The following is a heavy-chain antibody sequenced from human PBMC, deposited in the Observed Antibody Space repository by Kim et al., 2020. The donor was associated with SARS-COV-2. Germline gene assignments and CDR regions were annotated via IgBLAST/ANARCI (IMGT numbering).Heavy chain of an antibody. Sequence: GGSLRLSCAVSGFTFSSYAMSWVRQAPGKGLEWVSAISGSGGSTYYADSVKGRFTISRDNSKNTLYLQMNSLRAEDTAVYYCAKVLLSSCLFDYWGQGTLVTVSS. CDR1: GFTFSSYA. CDR2: ISGSGGST. D-gene: IGHD2-15*01. J-gene: IGHJ4*02. CDR3: AKVLLSSCLFDY. V-gene: IGHV3-23*01.